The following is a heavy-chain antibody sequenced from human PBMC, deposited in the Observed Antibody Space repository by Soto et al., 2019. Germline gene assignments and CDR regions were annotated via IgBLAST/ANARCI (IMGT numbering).Heavy chain of an antibody. CDR3: ARGRIRLRCMDV. J-gene: IGHJ6*02. D-gene: IGHD2-15*01. V-gene: IGHV3-30-3*01. Sequence: HPGGSLKLSCAASGFTFSSYTIHWVRQAPGKGLDWVSVISFDGSNKYYADSVKGRFTVSRDNSEYTQYLEMNSLRAEDTAVDYCARGRIRLRCMDVWGQGTTVTVSS. CDR1: GFTFSSYT. CDR2: ISFDGSNK.